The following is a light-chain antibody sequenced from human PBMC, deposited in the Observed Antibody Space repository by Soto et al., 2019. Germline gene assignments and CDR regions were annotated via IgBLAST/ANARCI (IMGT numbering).Light chain of an antibody. CDR1: SSDVGGYNY. Sequence: QSALTQPPSASGSPGQSVTISCTGTSSDVGGYNYVSWYQQHPGKAPKLMIYEVSKRPSGVPDRFSGSKSGNTASLTVSGLQAEDEADYYRSSYAGSNNFEVFGTGTKVTVL. J-gene: IGLJ1*01. V-gene: IGLV2-8*01. CDR3: SSYAGSNNFEV. CDR2: EVS.